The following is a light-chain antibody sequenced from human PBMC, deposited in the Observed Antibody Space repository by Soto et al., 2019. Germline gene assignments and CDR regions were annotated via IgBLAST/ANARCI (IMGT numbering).Light chain of an antibody. Sequence: DIQMTQSPSTLSASVGDRVTITCRASQSISSWLAWYQQRPGKAPKLLIYDASSLQSGVPSRFSGSGSGTEFTLTISSLQPDDFATYYCQQYNSYSPAFGQGPKVEI. J-gene: IGKJ1*01. CDR1: QSISSW. CDR3: QQYNSYSPA. CDR2: DAS. V-gene: IGKV1-5*01.